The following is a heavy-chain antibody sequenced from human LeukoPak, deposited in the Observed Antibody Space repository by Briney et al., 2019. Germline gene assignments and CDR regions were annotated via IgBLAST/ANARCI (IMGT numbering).Heavy chain of an antibody. Sequence: SVKVSCKASGGTFSSYAISWVRQAPGQGLEWMGRIIPILGIANYAQKFQGRVTITADKSTSTAYMELSSLRSEDTAVYYCAKDTAPRGYCSGGSCYFYGMDVWGQGTTVTVSS. V-gene: IGHV1-69*04. CDR3: AKDTAPRGYCSGGSCYFYGMDV. CDR2: IIPILGIA. CDR1: GGTFSSYA. J-gene: IGHJ6*02. D-gene: IGHD2-15*01.